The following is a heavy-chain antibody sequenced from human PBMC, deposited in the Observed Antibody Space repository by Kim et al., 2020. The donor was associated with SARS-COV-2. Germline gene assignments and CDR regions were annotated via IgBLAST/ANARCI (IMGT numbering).Heavy chain of an antibody. V-gene: IGHV3-30*02. CDR2: SNK. J-gene: IGHJ4*02. D-gene: IGHD3-22*01. Sequence: SNKDYADSVKGRFTISRDNSKNTLYLQMNSLRAEDTAVYYCAILYYYDSSLWGQGTLVTVSS. CDR3: AILYYYDSSL.